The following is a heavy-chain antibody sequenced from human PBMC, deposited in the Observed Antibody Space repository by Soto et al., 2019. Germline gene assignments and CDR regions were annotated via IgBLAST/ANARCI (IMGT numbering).Heavy chain of an antibody. V-gene: IGHV1-69*13. D-gene: IGHD2-15*01. Sequence: ASVKVSCKASGGTFSSYAISWVRQAPGQGLEWMGGIIPIFGTANYAQKFQGRVTITADESTSTAYMELSSLRSEDTAVYYCAREGDGCSGGSCYTDYWGQGTLVTVSS. CDR3: AREGDGCSGGSCYTDY. CDR1: GGTFSSYA. CDR2: IIPIFGTA. J-gene: IGHJ4*02.